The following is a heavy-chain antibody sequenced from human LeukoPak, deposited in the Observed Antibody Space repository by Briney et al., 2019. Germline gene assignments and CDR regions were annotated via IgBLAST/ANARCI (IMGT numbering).Heavy chain of an antibody. D-gene: IGHD2-2*01. Sequence: GGFPRLSCTASRFTFSTYAMSWVRQAPGKGLEWVSSISGSGDTTYYTGSVKGRFTISRDNSKNALYLQMSSLRAEDTAVYYCAKSQRNDQQVVQRIDYWGQGTLVTVSS. V-gene: IGHV3-23*01. CDR2: ISGSGDTT. CDR1: RFTFSTYA. J-gene: IGHJ4*02. CDR3: AKSQRNDQQVVQRIDY.